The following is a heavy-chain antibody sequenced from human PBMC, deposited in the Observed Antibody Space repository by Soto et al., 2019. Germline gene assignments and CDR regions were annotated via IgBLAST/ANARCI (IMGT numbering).Heavy chain of an antibody. Sequence: GGSLRLSCTASGFTFKNYAMSWVRQAPGKGLEWVSAVSGGGGSTYYADSVKGRFTISRDNSKNTLYLQMNSLRAEDTAVYYCARGGDIVVVPAVDDYFDYWGQGTLVTV. D-gene: IGHD2-2*01. CDR2: VSGGGGST. CDR1: GFTFKNYA. V-gene: IGHV3-23*01. J-gene: IGHJ4*02. CDR3: ARGGDIVVVPAVDDYFDY.